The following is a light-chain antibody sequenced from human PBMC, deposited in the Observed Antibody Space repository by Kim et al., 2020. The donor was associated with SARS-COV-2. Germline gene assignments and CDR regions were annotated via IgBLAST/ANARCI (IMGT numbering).Light chain of an antibody. Sequence: GQRVPISCSGSSSNIGSNYVYWYQQLPGTAPKLLIYRNNQRPSGVPDRFSGSKSGTSASLAISGLRSEDEADYYCAAWDDSLSGYVFGTGTQLTVL. V-gene: IGLV1-47*01. CDR1: SSNIGSNY. J-gene: IGLJ1*01. CDR3: AAWDDSLSGYV. CDR2: RNN.